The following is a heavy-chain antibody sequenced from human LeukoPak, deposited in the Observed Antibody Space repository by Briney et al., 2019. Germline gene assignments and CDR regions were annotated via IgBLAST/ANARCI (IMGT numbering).Heavy chain of an antibody. D-gene: IGHD3-10*01. V-gene: IGHV3-66*04. CDR2: IYSGGST. CDR1: GFTVSSNY. J-gene: IGHJ4*02. Sequence: GGSLRISCAASGFTVSSNYMTWVRQALGKGLEWVSVIYSGGSTYYADSVKGRFTISRDDSKNTVYLQLNSLRAEDTAVYYCARLAELLWFGESHSVWGQGTLVTVSS. CDR3: ARLAELLWFGESHSV.